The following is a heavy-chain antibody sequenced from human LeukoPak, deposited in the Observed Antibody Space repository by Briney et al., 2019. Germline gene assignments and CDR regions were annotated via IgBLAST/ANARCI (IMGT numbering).Heavy chain of an antibody. CDR3: ARGDIVVVPAATFNFDY. D-gene: IGHD2-2*01. V-gene: IGHV4-59*01. Sequence: SETLSLTCTVSGGSISSYYWSWIRQPPGKGLEWIGYIYYSGSTNYNPSLKSRVTISVDTSKNQFSLKLSSVTAADTAVYYCARGDIVVVPAATFNFDYWGRGTLVTVSS. CDR1: GGSISSYY. CDR2: IYYSGST. J-gene: IGHJ4*02.